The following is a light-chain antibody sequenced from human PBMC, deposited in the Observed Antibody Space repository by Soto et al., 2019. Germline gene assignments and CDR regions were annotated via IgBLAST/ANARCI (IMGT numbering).Light chain of an antibody. CDR1: QSVSSSY. Sequence: EILLTQSPVTLSLSAGERATRSGRASQSVSSSYLAWYQQKPGQAPRLLIYGASSRATGIPDRFSGSGSGTDFTLTISRLEPEDFAVYYCQQYGSSRTFGQGTKVDIK. J-gene: IGKJ1*01. CDR3: QQYGSSRT. V-gene: IGKV3-20*01. CDR2: GAS.